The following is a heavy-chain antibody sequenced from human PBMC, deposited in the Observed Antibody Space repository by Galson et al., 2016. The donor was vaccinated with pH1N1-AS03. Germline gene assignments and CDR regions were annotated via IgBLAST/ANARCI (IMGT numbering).Heavy chain of an antibody. V-gene: IGHV4-59*11. D-gene: IGHD6-13*01. Sequence: ETLSLSCTVSGGSISSHYWSWIRQPPGKGLEWIGYIHYSGSTNYSPYLKSRVTISVDTSKNQFSLKLTSVTAADTALYYCARGMSSAGDYFDYWGQGTLVTVSS. J-gene: IGHJ4*02. CDR1: GGSISSHY. CDR3: ARGMSSAGDYFDY. CDR2: IHYSGST.